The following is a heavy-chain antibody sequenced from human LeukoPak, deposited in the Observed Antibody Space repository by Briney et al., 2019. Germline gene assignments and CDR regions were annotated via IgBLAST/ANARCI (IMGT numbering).Heavy chain of an antibody. V-gene: IGHV3-11*01. CDR3: VTGSHIREADY. CDR1: GFSISNYY. D-gene: IGHD5-24*01. J-gene: IGHJ4*02. Sequence: GGSLRLSCAASGFSISNYYMTWIRQGPGNGLEWLSYISGGSEHISYADSVKGRFTISRDNAKQSLSLQMSSLRAEDTAVYYCVTGSHIREADYWGQGTMVTVSS. CDR2: ISGGSEHI.